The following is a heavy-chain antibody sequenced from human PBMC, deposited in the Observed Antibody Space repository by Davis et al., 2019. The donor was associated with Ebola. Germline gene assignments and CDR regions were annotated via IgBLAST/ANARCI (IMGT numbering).Heavy chain of an antibody. V-gene: IGHV3-30*03. Sequence: GGSLRLSCAASGFIFDDYAMHWVRQAPGKGLEWVAVISYDGSNKYYADSVKGRFTISRDNSKNSLYLQMNSLRAEDTAVYYCARGTGELYYYGMDVWGQGTTVTVSS. CDR2: ISYDGSNK. D-gene: IGHD7-27*01. J-gene: IGHJ6*02. CDR1: GFIFDDYA. CDR3: ARGTGELYYYGMDV.